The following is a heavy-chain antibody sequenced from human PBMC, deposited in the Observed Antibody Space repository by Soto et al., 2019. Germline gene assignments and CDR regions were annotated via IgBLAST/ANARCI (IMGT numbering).Heavy chain of an antibody. J-gene: IGHJ4*02. CDR2: ITQDGTGK. V-gene: IGHV3-7*01. CDR3: AGDWSATSSGRGIDH. D-gene: IGHD3-3*01. CDR1: GFSFSGYR. Sequence: EVQLVESGGGLVQPGESLRLTCAASGFSFSGYRFSWVRQAPGKGLEWVAYITQDGTGKYYVESVKGRFTISRDNAKNSLVLQMTRLRAEDTAGYYCAGDWSATSSGRGIDHWGQGALVTVSS.